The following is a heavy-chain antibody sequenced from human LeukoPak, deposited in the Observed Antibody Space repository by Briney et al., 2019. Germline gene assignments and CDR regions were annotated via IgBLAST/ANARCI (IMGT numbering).Heavy chain of an antibody. D-gene: IGHD3-3*01. CDR1: GYTFTVYY. CDR3: ARAYDFWSGYYEVDY. Sequence: ASVKVSCKASGYTFTVYYMHWVRQAPGQGLEWMGWINPNSGGTNYAQKFQGRVTMTRDTSISTAYMELSRLRSDDTAVYYCARAYDFWSGYYEVDYWGQGTLVTVSS. CDR2: INPNSGGT. V-gene: IGHV1-2*02. J-gene: IGHJ4*02.